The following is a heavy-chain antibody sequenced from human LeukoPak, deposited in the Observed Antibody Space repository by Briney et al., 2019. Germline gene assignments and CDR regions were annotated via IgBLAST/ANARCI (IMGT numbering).Heavy chain of an antibody. J-gene: IGHJ4*02. CDR2: INGDGSDT. V-gene: IGHV3-74*01. Sequence: GGSLRLSCAASGFTFSSYWIHWVRQAPGAGLVWVSRINGDGSDTNYADSVKSRFTISRDNAKNTLYLQMESLRAEDTAVYYCARGYCTSSNCLSRFADYWGQGTLDTVST. CDR3: ARGYCTSSNCLSRFADY. CDR1: GFTFSSYW. D-gene: IGHD2-2*01.